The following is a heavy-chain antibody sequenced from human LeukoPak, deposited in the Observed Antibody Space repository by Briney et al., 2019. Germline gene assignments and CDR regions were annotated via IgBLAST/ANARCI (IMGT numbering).Heavy chain of an antibody. CDR3: AYEYLPYGMDV. J-gene: IGHJ6*02. CDR2: IIPIFGTA. V-gene: IGHV1-69*13. D-gene: IGHD5-12*01. Sequence: ASVKVSCKASGYTFTSYAISWVRQAPGQGLEWMGGIIPIFGTANYAQKFQGRVTITADESTSTAYMELSSLRSEDTAVYYCAYEYLPYGMDVWGQGTTVTVSS. CDR1: GYTFTSYA.